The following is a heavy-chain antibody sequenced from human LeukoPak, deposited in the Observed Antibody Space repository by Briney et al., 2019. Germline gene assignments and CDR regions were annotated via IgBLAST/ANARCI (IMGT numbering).Heavy chain of an antibody. CDR3: ARGPFGRPSYYYAVDV. CDR1: GFTFSSFH. Sequence: GGSLRLSCAASGFTFSSFHMNWVRQAPGKGLEWVSSISSGTTYIYYADSVKGRFTISRDNAKNSLYLQMNSLRDEDTAVYYCARGPFGRPSYYYAVDVWGRGTTVTVSS. V-gene: IGHV3-21*01. J-gene: IGHJ6*02. D-gene: IGHD3-16*01. CDR2: ISSGTTYI.